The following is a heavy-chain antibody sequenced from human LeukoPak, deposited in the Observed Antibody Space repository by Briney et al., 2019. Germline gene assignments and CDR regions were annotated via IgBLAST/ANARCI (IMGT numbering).Heavy chain of an antibody. CDR1: GFTFSSYA. CDR3: ARDVAAAGTGIDY. CDR2: ISGSGGST. Sequence: GGSLRLSCAASGFTFSSYAMSWVRQAPGKGLEWVSAISGSGGSTYYADSVKGRFTISRDNSKNTLYLQMNSLRAEDTAVYYCARDVAAAGTGIDYWGQGTLVTVSS. D-gene: IGHD6-13*01. J-gene: IGHJ4*02. V-gene: IGHV3-23*01.